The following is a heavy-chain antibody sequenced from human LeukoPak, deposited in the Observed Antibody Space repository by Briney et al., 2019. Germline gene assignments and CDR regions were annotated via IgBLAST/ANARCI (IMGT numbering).Heavy chain of an antibody. CDR3: ARGRGELLSYNWFDP. D-gene: IGHD1-26*01. V-gene: IGHV3-21*01. Sequence: GGSLRLSCAASGFTFSSYSMNWVRQAPGKGLEWVSSISSSSSYIYYADSVKGRFTISRDNAKNSLYLQMNSLRAEDTAVYYCARGRGELLSYNWFDPWGQEPWSPSPQ. J-gene: IGHJ5*02. CDR2: ISSSSSYI. CDR1: GFTFSSYS.